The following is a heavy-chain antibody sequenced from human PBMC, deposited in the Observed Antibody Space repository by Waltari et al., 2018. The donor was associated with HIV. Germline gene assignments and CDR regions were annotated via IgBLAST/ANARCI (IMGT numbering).Heavy chain of an antibody. D-gene: IGHD6-19*01. V-gene: IGHV4-4*02. CDR3: AREESNQWLVPNGMDV. Sequence: QVQLQESGPGLVKPSGTLSPTCAVSGGSISSSNWLSWVRPPPGKGLEWIGEIYHSGSTNYNPSLKSRVTISVDKSKNQFSLKLSSVTAADTAVYYCAREESNQWLVPNGMDVWGQGTTVTVSS. CDR1: GGSISSSNW. CDR2: IYHSGST. J-gene: IGHJ6*02.